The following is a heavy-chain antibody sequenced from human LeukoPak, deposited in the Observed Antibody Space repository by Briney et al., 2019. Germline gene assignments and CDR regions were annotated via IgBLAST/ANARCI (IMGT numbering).Heavy chain of an antibody. CDR3: ARATVAATLRSFDY. CDR2: INHSGST. V-gene: IGHV4-34*01. Sequence: SETLSLTCAVYGGSSSGYYWSWIRQPPGKGLEWIGEINHSGSTNYNPSFKSRVTISVDTSKNQFSLKLSSVTAADTAVYYCARATVAATLRSFDYWGQGTLVTVSS. CDR1: GGSSSGYY. D-gene: IGHD2-15*01. J-gene: IGHJ4*02.